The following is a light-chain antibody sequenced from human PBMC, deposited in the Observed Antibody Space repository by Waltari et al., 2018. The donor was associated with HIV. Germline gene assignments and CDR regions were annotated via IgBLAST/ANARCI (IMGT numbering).Light chain of an antibody. CDR2: GAS. CDR3: QQYGNSPWT. J-gene: IGKJ1*01. Sequence: EIVLTQSPGTLSLSPGVRATLSCRASQSVRNDYLAWYQHKPGQSPRLLIYGASSRATGVPDRCSGSGSGTDFTLTVSRLEPEDFAVYYCQQYGNSPWTFGQGTKVE. V-gene: IGKV3-20*01. CDR1: QSVRNDY.